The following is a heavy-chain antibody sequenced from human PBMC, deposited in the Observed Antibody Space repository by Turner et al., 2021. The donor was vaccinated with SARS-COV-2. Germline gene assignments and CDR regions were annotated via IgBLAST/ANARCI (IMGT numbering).Heavy chain of an antibody. D-gene: IGHD2-15*01. CDR2: ISGSGGST. V-gene: IGHV3-23*04. CDR1: GFTFSNYA. J-gene: IGHJ4*02. Sequence: VQLVESGGGVVQPGRSLRLSCAASGFTFSNYAMSWVRQAPGKGLEWVSAISGSGGSTYYADSVKGRFTISRDNSKNTLYLQMNSLRAEDTAVYYCAKGEGIVVVVAALYWGQGTLVTVSS. CDR3: AKGEGIVVVVAALY.